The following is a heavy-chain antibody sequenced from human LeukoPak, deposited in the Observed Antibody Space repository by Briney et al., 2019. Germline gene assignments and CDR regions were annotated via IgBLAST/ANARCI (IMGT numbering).Heavy chain of an antibody. D-gene: IGHD6-13*01. Sequence: GASVKVSCKASGYSFTNFDINWVRQAPGQGLEWMGWMNHYTGNTGFAQKFQGRLTITRDTSISTAYMELNNLRPEDTAIYYCARVGYSNDYEYWGQGTLVTVSS. J-gene: IGHJ4*02. CDR1: GYSFTNFD. CDR2: MNHYTGNT. V-gene: IGHV1-8*03. CDR3: ARVGYSNDYEY.